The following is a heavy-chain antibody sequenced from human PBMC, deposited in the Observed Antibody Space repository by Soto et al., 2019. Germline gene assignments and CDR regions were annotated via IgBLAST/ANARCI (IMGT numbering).Heavy chain of an antibody. CDR1: GYTFTRYD. Sequence: QVQLVQSGAEVKKPGASVKVSCKASGYTFTRYDINWVRQATGQGMERMGWINPDTGNTGYAQKFQGRVTVTRDTSNGTVYIELSSLRSEDTAVYYCARFGSLFSAREYNWFDPWGQGTLVTVSS. V-gene: IGHV1-8*01. J-gene: IGHJ5*02. D-gene: IGHD3-10*01. CDR3: ARFGSLFSAREYNWFDP. CDR2: INPDTGNT.